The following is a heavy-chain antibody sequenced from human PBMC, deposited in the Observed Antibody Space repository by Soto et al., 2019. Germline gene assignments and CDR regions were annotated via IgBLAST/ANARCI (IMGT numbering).Heavy chain of an antibody. CDR2: IYHSGST. J-gene: IGHJ4*02. D-gene: IGHD3-22*01. CDR1: GGSISSGGYS. CDR3: ARGGVDYYDSSGYYFSPYYFDY. V-gene: IGHV4-30-2*01. Sequence: PSETLSLTCAVSGGSISSGGYSWSWIRQPPGKGLEWIGYIYHSGSTSYNPSLKSRVTISVDRSKNQFSLKLSSVTAADTAVYYCARGGVDYYDSSGYYFSPYYFDYWGQGTLVTVSS.